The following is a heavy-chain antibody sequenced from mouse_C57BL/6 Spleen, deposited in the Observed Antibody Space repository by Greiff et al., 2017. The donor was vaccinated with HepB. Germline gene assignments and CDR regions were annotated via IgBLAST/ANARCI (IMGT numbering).Heavy chain of an antibody. J-gene: IGHJ3*01. CDR1: GYTFTSYW. CDR3: DRVAYGSSYPAWFAY. D-gene: IGHD1-1*01. V-gene: IGHV1-53*01. Sequence: QVQLQQPGTDLVKPGASVKLSCKASGYTFTSYWMHWVKQRPGQGLEWIGNINPSNGGTNYNEKVKSKATLTVDKASSTAYMQLSSLTSEDSAVYYCDRVAYGSSYPAWFAYWGQGTLVTVSA. CDR2: INPSNGGT.